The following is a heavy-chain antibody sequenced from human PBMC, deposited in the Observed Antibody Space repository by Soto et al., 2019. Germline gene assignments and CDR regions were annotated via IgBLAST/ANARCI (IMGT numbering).Heavy chain of an antibody. CDR1: GFTVSNNY. CDR3: AARRGGGY. Sequence: EVQLVESGGGLIQPGGSLRLSCAVSGFTVSNNYMSWVRQAPGKGLEGVSVIYSGGYTAYGDSVKGRFTISRDNSKNTLSLKMNRLRGGDTAVYDLAARRGGGYWGQGTLVTVSS. V-gene: IGHV3-53*01. D-gene: IGHD3-10*01. J-gene: IGHJ4*02. CDR2: IYSGGYT.